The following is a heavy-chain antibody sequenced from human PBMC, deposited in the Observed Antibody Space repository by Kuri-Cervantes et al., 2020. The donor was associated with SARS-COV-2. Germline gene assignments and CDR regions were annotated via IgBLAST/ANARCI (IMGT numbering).Heavy chain of an antibody. CDR3: ARRSISHYYSMDV. CDR1: GVSIGRGSPH. CDR2: IYYSGST. J-gene: IGHJ6*02. D-gene: IGHD2-21*01. V-gene: IGHV4-61*01. Sequence: GSMRLASSVVGVSIGRGSPHWGLIRQPPGKGREWSGFIYYSGSTNYNPSLKSRVTISVDTSKSQFSLKLSSVTSADTAVYYCARRSISHYYSMDVWGQGTTVTVSS.